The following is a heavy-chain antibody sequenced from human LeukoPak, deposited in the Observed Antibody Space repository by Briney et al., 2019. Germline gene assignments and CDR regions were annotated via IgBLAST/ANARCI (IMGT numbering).Heavy chain of an antibody. CDR3: ARDTPRIAVAGTLDYYYYMDV. J-gene: IGHJ6*03. CDR1: GYTFTSYG. Sequence: ASVKVSCKASGYTFTSYGISWVRQAPGQGLEWMGWISAYNGNTNYAQKLKGRVTMTTDTSTSTAYMELRSLRSDDTAVYYCARDTPRIAVAGTLDYYYYMDVWGKGTTVTVSS. V-gene: IGHV1-18*01. D-gene: IGHD6-19*01. CDR2: ISAYNGNT.